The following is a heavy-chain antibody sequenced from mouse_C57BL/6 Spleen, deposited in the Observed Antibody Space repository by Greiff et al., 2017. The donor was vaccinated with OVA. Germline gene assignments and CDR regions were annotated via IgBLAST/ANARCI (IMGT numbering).Heavy chain of an antibody. CDR1: GFTFSDYG. CDR2: ISSGSSTI. Sequence: EVKVEESGGGLVKPGGSLKLSCAASGFTFSDYGMHWVRQAPEKGLEWVAYISSGSSTIYYADTVKGRFTISRDNAKNTLFLQMTSLRSEDTAMYYCARRAVRDAMDYWGQGTSVTVSS. D-gene: IGHD1-1*01. CDR3: ARRAVRDAMDY. V-gene: IGHV5-17*01. J-gene: IGHJ4*01.